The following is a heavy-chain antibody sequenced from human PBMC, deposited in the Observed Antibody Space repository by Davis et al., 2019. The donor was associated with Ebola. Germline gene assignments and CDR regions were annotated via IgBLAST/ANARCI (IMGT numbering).Heavy chain of an antibody. J-gene: IGHJ5*02. Sequence: ASVKVSCKASGYTFTSYYMHWVRQAPGQGLEWMGIINPSGGSTSYAQKFQGRVTMTRDTSTSTVYMELSSLRAEDTAVYYCARGGYCSGGSCHNWFDPWGQGTLVTVSS. V-gene: IGHV1-46*01. CDR2: INPSGGST. D-gene: IGHD2-15*01. CDR3: ARGGYCSGGSCHNWFDP. CDR1: GYTFTSYY.